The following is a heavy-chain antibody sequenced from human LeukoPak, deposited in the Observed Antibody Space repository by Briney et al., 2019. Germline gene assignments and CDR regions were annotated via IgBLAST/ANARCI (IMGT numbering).Heavy chain of an antibody. J-gene: IGHJ4*02. CDR3: ARDNGGARWLVD. D-gene: IGHD2-21*01. Sequence: SETLSLTCAVSGGSISSSNWWSWVRQPPGKGLEWIGEIYHSGSTNYSPSLKSRVTISVDKSKNQFSLKLTSVTAADTAVYYCARDNGGARWLVDWGQGTLVTVSS. V-gene: IGHV4-4*02. CDR1: GGSISSSNW. CDR2: IYHSGST.